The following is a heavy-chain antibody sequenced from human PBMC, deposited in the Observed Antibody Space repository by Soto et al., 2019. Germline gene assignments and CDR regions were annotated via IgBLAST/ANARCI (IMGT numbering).Heavy chain of an antibody. D-gene: IGHD3-9*01. CDR2: IYYSGST. Sequence: PSETLSLTCTVSGGSISSYYWSWIRQPPGKGLEWIGYIYYSGSTNYNPSLKSRVTISVDTSKNQFSLKLSSVTAADTAVYYCARLNYDILTGYPVHFDYWGQGTLVTSPQ. CDR1: GGSISSYY. CDR3: ARLNYDILTGYPVHFDY. J-gene: IGHJ4*02. V-gene: IGHV4-59*01.